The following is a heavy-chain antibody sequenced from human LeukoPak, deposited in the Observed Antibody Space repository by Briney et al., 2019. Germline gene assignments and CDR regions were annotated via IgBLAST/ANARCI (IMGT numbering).Heavy chain of an antibody. CDR3: ARGYYGSAEEFDY. D-gene: IGHD3-10*01. V-gene: IGHV4-4*09. CDR1: GGSISSYY. Sequence: SETLSLTCTVSGGSISSYYWSWIRQPPGKGLEWIGYIYTSGSTNYNPSLKSRVTISVDTSKNQFSLKLSSVTAADTAVYYCARGYYGSAEEFDYWGQGTLVTVSS. CDR2: IYTSGST. J-gene: IGHJ4*02.